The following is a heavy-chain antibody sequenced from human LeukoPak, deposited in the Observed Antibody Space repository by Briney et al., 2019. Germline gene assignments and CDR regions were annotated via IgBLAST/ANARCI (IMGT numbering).Heavy chain of an antibody. CDR1: GGSISGYY. D-gene: IGHD1-14*01. V-gene: IGHV4-59*08. Sequence: PSETLSLTCTVSGGSISGYYWSWIRQPPGKGLEWIGYIYYSGSTNYNPSLKSRVTISVDTSKNQFSLKLSSVTAADTAVYYCARQFRSRTNWFDPWGQGTLVTVSS. J-gene: IGHJ5*02. CDR2: IYYSGST. CDR3: ARQFRSRTNWFDP.